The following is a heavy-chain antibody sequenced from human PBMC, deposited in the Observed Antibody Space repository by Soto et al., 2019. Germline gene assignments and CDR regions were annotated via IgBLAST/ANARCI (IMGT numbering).Heavy chain of an antibody. CDR2: ISGSGGST. V-gene: IGHV3-23*01. CDR3: AKVRTGDHYYGSGMDV. J-gene: IGHJ6*02. D-gene: IGHD3-10*01. CDR1: GFTFSSYA. Sequence: GGSLRLSCAASGFTFSSYAMSWVRQAPGKGLEWVSAISGSGGSTYYADSVKGRFTISRDNSKNTLYLQMNSLRAEDTAVYYCAKVRTGDHYYGSGMDVWGQGTTVTVSS.